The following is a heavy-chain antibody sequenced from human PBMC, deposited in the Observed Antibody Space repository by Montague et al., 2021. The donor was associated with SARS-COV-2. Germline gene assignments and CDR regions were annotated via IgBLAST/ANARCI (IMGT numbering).Heavy chain of an antibody. CDR2: IYYSGST. Sequence: SETLSLTCTVSGGSISSYYWSWIRQPPGKGLEWIGYIYYSGSTNYNPSLKSRVTISVDTSKTQFSLKLGSVTAADTAVYYCARGSGWMGNAFDIWGQGTMVTVSS. D-gene: IGHD6-19*01. CDR3: ARGSGWMGNAFDI. J-gene: IGHJ3*02. CDR1: GGSISSYY. V-gene: IGHV4-59*01.